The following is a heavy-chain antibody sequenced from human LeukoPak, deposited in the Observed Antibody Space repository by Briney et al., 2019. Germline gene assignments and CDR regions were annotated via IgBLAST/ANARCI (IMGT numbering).Heavy chain of an antibody. V-gene: IGHV3-23*01. CDR3: ARGAPRGYSYYYYGMDV. Sequence: QSGGSLRLSCAASGFTYSIYAMTWVRQAPGKGLEWVSTIDGGGGTTFYADSVKGRFTISRDNAKKSLYLQMNSLRAEDTAVYYCARGAPRGYSYYYYGMDVWGQGTTVTVSS. D-gene: IGHD5-18*01. J-gene: IGHJ6*02. CDR1: GFTYSIYA. CDR2: IDGGGGTT.